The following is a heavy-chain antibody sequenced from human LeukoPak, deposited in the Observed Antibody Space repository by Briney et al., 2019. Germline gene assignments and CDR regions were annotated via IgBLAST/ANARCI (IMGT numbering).Heavy chain of an antibody. Sequence: PGGSLRLSCAASGFTSSSYGMHWVRQTPGKGLEWVAVSYDGSNKYYANSVKGRFTISRDNSKNTLYLQMNSLRAEDTAVYYCAKDYIYGGWGNAFDIWGQGTLVTVSS. CDR2: SYDGSNK. CDR1: GFTSSSYG. CDR3: AKDYIYGGWGNAFDI. J-gene: IGHJ3*02. V-gene: IGHV3-30*18. D-gene: IGHD5-18*01.